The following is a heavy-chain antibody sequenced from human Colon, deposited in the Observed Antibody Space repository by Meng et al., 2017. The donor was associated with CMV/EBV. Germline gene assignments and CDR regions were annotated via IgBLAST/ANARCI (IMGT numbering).Heavy chain of an antibody. D-gene: IGHD3-10*01. CDR1: GFSLSTSGVG. J-gene: IGHJ5*02. V-gene: IGHV2-5*02. CDR3: AHTGTYGSGSYQPNWFDP. CDR2: IYWDDDK. Sequence: QITLKESGPTLVKPTQTLTLTCPFSGFSLSTSGVGVGWIRQPPGKALEWLALIYWDDDKRYSPSLKSRLTITKDTSKNQVVLTMTNMDPVDTATYYCAHTGTYGSGSYQPNWFDPWGQGPLVTVYS.